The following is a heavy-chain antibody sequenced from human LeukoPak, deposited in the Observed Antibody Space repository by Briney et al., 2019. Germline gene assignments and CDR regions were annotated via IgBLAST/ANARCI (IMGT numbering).Heavy chain of an antibody. CDR3: ARAQMYYYDSSGFDY. Sequence: PSETLSLTCTVSGASIRTSEDHWTWIRQHPGKGLEWIGYTSNSDYPDSNPSLKSRVTISLDTSKNQFSLKLRSVTAADTAVYYCARAQMYYYDSSGFDYWGQGTLVTVSS. V-gene: IGHV4-31*03. CDR2: TSNSDYP. J-gene: IGHJ4*02. D-gene: IGHD3-22*01. CDR1: GASIRTSEDH.